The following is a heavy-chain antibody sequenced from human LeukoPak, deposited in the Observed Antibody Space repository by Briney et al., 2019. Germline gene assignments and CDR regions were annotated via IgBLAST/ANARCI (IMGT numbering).Heavy chain of an antibody. V-gene: IGHV3-7*01. CDR3: ARQRGSGCLDY. CDR1: RFTLSNYW. Sequence: GGSLRLSCAASRFTLSNYWMSWVRQAPGKGLQWVANIKQDGSETYYVDSVKGRFTISRDNAKNSLSLQMNSLRAEDTAVYYCARQRGSGCLDYWGQGTLVTVSS. CDR2: IKQDGSET. D-gene: IGHD6-19*01. J-gene: IGHJ4*02.